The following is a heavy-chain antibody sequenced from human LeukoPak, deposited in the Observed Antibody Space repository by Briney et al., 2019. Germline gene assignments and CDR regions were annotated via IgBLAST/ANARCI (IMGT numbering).Heavy chain of an antibody. V-gene: IGHV3-11*04. D-gene: IGHD3-3*01. CDR1: GFTVSDYY. Sequence: GGSLRLSCAAAGFTVSDYYTSWGRQAPGEGRGWGSYISSSGSTIYYADSVQGRFTISRDNAKNSLYLQMNSLRAEDTAVYYCARANDYDFWSGYQGLMYMDVWGKGTTVTVSS. CDR2: ISSSGSTI. CDR3: ARANDYDFWSGYQGLMYMDV. J-gene: IGHJ6*03.